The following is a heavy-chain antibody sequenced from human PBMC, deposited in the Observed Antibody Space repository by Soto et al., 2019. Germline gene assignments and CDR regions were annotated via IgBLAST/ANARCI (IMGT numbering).Heavy chain of an antibody. CDR1: GVPMSSSNW. Sequence: SETLSLTCTVSGVPMSSSNWWNWVRQSPGKGLEWIGEAHHSGRTNYNPSLKSRVTISVDKSKNHFSLKLSSVTAADTAVYYCARSEATGLDYWGQGTLVTVSS. CDR2: AHHSGRT. V-gene: IGHV4-4*02. D-gene: IGHD1-26*01. CDR3: ARSEATGLDY. J-gene: IGHJ4*02.